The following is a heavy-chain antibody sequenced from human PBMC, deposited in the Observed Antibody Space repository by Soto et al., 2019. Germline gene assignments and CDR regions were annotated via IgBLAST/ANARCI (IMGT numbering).Heavy chain of an antibody. CDR3: ASTKEYSSSLDS. J-gene: IGHJ5*01. D-gene: IGHD6-6*01. V-gene: IGHV4-31*03. Sequence: NPSETLSLTCTVSGGFLSSGGNYWGWIRQHQGKGLEWIVCVYYTGRIYYNPSLKRRITITVDTSKKHFSLKLSSVTAADTAVYYCASTKEYSSSLDSWGQGILVTVSS. CDR1: GGFLSSGGNY. CDR2: VYYTGRI.